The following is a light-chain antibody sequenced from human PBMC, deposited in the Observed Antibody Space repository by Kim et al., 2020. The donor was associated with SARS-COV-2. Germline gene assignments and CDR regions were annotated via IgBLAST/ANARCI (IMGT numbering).Light chain of an antibody. Sequence: VAWGQTARITCQGESLRSYYATWYQKKPGQAPILVIYGKNNRPSGIPDRFAGSSSGNTASLTITGTQAGDEADYYCNSRDSNDNGVFGGGTKLTVL. CDR3: NSRDSNDNGV. CDR2: GKN. CDR1: SLRSYY. J-gene: IGLJ2*01. V-gene: IGLV3-19*01.